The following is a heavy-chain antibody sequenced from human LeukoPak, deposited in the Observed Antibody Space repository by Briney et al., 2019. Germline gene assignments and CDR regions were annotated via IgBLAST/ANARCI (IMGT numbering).Heavy chain of an antibody. CDR3: ARDQRRCSSTSCPFDY. CDR2: IRAYNGNT. CDR1: GYTFTSYG. Sequence: ASVKVSCKASGYTFTSYGISWVRQAPGQGLEWMGWIRAYNGNTNYAQKLQGRVTMTTDTSTSTAYMELRSLRSDDTAVYYCARDQRRCSSTSCPFDYWGQGTLVTVSS. D-gene: IGHD2-2*01. V-gene: IGHV1-18*01. J-gene: IGHJ4*02.